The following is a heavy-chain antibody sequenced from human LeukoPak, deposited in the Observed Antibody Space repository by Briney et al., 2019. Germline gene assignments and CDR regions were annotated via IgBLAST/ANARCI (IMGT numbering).Heavy chain of an antibody. Sequence: ASVKVSCKASGCTFTSYYMHWVRQAPGQGLEWMGIINPSGGSTSYAQKFQGRVTMTRDMSTSTVYMELSSLRSEDTAVYYCARTWLQGWFDPWGQGTLVTVSS. CDR3: ARTWLQGWFDP. CDR1: GCTFTSYY. CDR2: INPSGGST. D-gene: IGHD5-24*01. J-gene: IGHJ5*02. V-gene: IGHV1-46*01.